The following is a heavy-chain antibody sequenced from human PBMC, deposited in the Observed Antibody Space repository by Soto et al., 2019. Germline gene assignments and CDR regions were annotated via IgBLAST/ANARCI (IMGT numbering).Heavy chain of an antibody. V-gene: IGHV3-23*01. CDR3: VKGFWGDY. Sequence: EVQLLESGGGLVQPGGSLRLSCSASGFTFSSHDMIWVRQAPGKGLAWVSGVSGGGITSYADSEKGRFTISRDQSRNTLHLQMNSLRVEYTAVYYCVKGFWGDYWGQGTLVTVSS. CDR2: VSGGGIT. CDR1: GFTFSSHD. J-gene: IGHJ4*02. D-gene: IGHD3-16*01.